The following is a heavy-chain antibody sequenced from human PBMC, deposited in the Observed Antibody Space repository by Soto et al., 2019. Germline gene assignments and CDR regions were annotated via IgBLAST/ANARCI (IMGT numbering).Heavy chain of an antibody. CDR3: ARAVPLDY. Sequence: QVQLVQSGSEVKKPGASVQVSCKASGYTFNTYGISWVRQAPGQGLEWMGWISCYNGNTNYAQNLQDRVTLTIATSTSTAYMELRSLRSDDTALYYCARAVPLDYWGQGTLVTVSS. CDR1: GYTFNTYG. V-gene: IGHV1-18*04. D-gene: IGHD6-19*01. CDR2: ISCYNGNT. J-gene: IGHJ4*02.